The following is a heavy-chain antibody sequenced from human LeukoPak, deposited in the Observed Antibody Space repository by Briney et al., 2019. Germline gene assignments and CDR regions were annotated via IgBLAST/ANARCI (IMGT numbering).Heavy chain of an antibody. CDR3: ASNYDILTGRRSAFYI. V-gene: IGHV4-59*08. Sequence: PSETLSLTCTVSGGSISSYYWSWIRQPPGKGLEWIGHIYYSGSTNYNPSLKSRVTISVDTSKNQFSLKLSSVTAADTAVYYCASNYDILTGRRSAFYIWGQGETVTVSS. D-gene: IGHD3-9*01. CDR1: GGSISSYY. CDR2: IYYSGST. J-gene: IGHJ3*02.